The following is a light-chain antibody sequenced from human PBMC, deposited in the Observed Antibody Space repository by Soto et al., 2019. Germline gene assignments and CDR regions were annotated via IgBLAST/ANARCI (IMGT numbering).Light chain of an antibody. J-gene: IGKJ5*01. V-gene: IGKV3-11*01. CDR1: QTVNSR. CDR3: QQLHDYPIT. Sequence: EILLSQSPSTLSSSTGERATVSCRSRQTVNSRLACYQHKPGQAPRLLIYHTSNRATGIPARFSGSGSGTDFTLTISSLQPEDFATYYCQQLHDYPITFGQGTRLEIK. CDR2: HTS.